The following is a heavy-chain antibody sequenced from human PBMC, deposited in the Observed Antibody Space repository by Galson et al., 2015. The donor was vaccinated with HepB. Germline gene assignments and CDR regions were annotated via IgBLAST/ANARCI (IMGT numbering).Heavy chain of an antibody. CDR2: IRYDGSNK. J-gene: IGHJ4*02. D-gene: IGHD6-19*01. CDR3: AKTTKGVWQWLVLPDDY. V-gene: IGHV3-30*02. Sequence: SLRLSCAASGFTFSSYGMHWVRQAPGKGLEWVAFIRYDGSNKHYADSVKGRFTISRDNSKNTLYLQMNSLRAEDTAVYYCAKTTKGVWQWLVLPDDYWGQGTLVTVSS. CDR1: GFTFSSYG.